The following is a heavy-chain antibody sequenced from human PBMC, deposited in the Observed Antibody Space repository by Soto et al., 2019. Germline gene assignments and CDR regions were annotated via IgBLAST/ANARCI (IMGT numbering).Heavy chain of an antibody. V-gene: IGHV3-74*01. D-gene: IGHD5-12*01. Sequence: PVGSLRLSCAASGFTFSSYWMHWVRQAPGKGLVWVSHINSDGSDTSYADSVKGRFTISRDNAKNTLYLQMDSLRAEDTAVYYCVGSRDGYISDYWGQGTLVTVSS. CDR3: VGSRDGYISDY. CDR1: GFTFSSYW. J-gene: IGHJ4*02. CDR2: INSDGSDT.